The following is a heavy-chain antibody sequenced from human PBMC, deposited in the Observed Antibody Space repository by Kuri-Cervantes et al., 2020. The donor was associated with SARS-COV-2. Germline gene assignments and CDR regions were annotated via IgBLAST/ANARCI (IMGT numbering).Heavy chain of an antibody. CDR2: ISGSGGST. D-gene: IGHD1-26*01. CDR3: AKPNYGSYYGSPDY. CDR1: GFTFSSYG. J-gene: IGHJ4*02. V-gene: IGHV3-23*01. Sequence: GESLKISCAASGFTFSSYGMHWVRQAPGKGLEWVSAISGSGGSTYYADSVKGRFTISRDNSKNTLYLQMNSLRAEDTAVYYCAKPNYGSYYGSPDYWGQGTLVTVSS.